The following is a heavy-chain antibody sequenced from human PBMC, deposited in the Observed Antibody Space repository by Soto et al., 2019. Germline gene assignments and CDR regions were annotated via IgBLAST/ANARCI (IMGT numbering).Heavy chain of an antibody. D-gene: IGHD5-12*01. CDR3: TKAALERATNQEFDY. CDR2: ITWNSGTV. J-gene: IGHJ4*02. Sequence: PWGSLRLSCAASGFTFDDYAMHFFRQAPVKGLEWVSGITWNSGTVGYAGSVKGRFTISRDNAKNSLFLQMNSLKSEDTALYYCTKAALERATNQEFDYWGQGTMVTVSS. CDR1: GFTFDDYA. V-gene: IGHV3-9*01.